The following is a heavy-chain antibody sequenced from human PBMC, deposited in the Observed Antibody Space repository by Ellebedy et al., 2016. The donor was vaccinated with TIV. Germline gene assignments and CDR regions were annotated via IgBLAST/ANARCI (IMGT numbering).Heavy chain of an antibody. D-gene: IGHD5-24*01. V-gene: IGHV1-8*02. CDR2: MNAKSGNT. CDR1: GYTFISND. CDR3: ARGAGEMGADWFDP. J-gene: IGHJ5*02. Sequence: AASVKVSCKASGYTFISNDINWVRQATGQGLEWMGWMNAKSGNTGYAQKFQGRVAMTRDTAISTAYMELSSLTSEDTAVYYCARGAGEMGADWFDPWGQGTLVTVSS.